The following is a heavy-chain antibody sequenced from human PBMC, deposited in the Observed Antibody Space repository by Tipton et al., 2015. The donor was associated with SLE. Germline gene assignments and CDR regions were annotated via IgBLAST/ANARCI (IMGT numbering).Heavy chain of an antibody. D-gene: IGHD4-11*01. CDR3: ARDLPMTTVIQFDY. CDR2: ISAYNGNT. CDR1: GYTFTNTG. V-gene: IGHV1-18*01. J-gene: IGHJ4*02. Sequence: QVQLVQSGAEVQKPGASVKVSCKASGYTFTNTGISWVRQAPGQGLEWMGRISAYNGNTKYSQRLQGRVTMTTDTSTRTAYMELRSLRADDTAVYYCARDLPMTTVIQFDYWGQGTLVTVSS.